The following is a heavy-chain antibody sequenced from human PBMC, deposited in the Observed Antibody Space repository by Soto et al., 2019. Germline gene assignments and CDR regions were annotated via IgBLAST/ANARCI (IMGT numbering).Heavy chain of an antibody. CDR1: GGSVSSGSYY. CDR3: ARDGNWNLDYYYGMDV. D-gene: IGHD1-7*01. CDR2: IYYSGST. V-gene: IGHV4-61*01. J-gene: IGHJ6*02. Sequence: PSETLSLTCTVSGGSVSSGSYYWSWIRQPPGKGLEWIGYIYYSGSTNYNPSLKSRVTISVDTSKNQFSLKLSSVTAADTAVYCCARDGNWNLDYYYGMDVWGQGTTVTV.